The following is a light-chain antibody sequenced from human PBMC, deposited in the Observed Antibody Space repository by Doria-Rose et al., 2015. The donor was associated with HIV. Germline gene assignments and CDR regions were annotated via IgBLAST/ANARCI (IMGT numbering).Light chain of an antibody. V-gene: IGKV1-5*03. CDR3: QQYNSYSPWT. J-gene: IGKJ2*02. CDR1: QSITRW. CDR2: KAS. Sequence: DIRVTQSPSTLSASVGDSVTITCRASQSITRWLAWYQQKPVKAPKLMIYKASLLESGVPSRFSGSGSGTEFTLIISSLQPDDFATYYCQQYNSYSPWTFGPGTKLEIK.